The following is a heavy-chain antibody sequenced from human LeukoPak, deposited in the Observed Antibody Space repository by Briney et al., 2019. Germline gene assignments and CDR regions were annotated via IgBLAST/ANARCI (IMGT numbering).Heavy chain of an antibody. CDR1: GGSISSGSYY. CDR2: IYTSGST. CDR3: ARADTIFGVVPL. Sequence: PSETLSLTCTVSGGSISSGSYYWSWIRQPAGKGLEWIGRIYTSGSTNYNPSLKSRVTISVDTSKNQFSLKLSSVTAADTAVYYCARADTIFGVVPLWGQGTMVTVSS. V-gene: IGHV4-61*02. D-gene: IGHD3-3*01. J-gene: IGHJ3*01.